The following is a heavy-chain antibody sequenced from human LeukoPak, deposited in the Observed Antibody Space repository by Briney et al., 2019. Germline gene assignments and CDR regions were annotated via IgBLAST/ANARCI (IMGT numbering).Heavy chain of an antibody. CDR3: AKDQDHDYDDYGVDY. J-gene: IGHJ4*02. CDR1: GYTFTSYG. CDR2: INPNSGGT. D-gene: IGHD4-17*01. Sequence: ASVKVSCKASGYTFTSYGISWVRQAPGQGLEWMGWINPNSGGTNYAQKFQGRVTMTRDTSISTAYMELSRLRSDDTAVYYCAKDQDHDYDDYGVDYWGQGTLVTVSS. V-gene: IGHV1-2*02.